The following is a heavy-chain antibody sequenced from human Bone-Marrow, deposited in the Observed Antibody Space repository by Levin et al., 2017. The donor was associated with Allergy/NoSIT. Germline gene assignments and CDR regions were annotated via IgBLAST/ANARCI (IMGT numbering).Heavy chain of an antibody. CDR1: GFSFSTYD. Sequence: SCAASGFSFSTYDMHWVRQAPGKGLEWVALISYDRSRAYYADSVKGRFTISRDNSGKTLFLQMNSLRAEDTALYYCARSIAAGGYSDYWGQGTLVTVSS. J-gene: IGHJ4*02. CDR3: ARSIAAGGYSDY. CDR2: ISYDRSRA. D-gene: IGHD6-13*01. V-gene: IGHV3-30*03.